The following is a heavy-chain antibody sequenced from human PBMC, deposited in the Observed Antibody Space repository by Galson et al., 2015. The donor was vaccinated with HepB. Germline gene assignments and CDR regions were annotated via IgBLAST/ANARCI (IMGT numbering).Heavy chain of an antibody. V-gene: IGHV1-3*01. J-gene: IGHJ6*02. CDR2: INAGNGNT. Sequence: SVKVSCKASGYTFTSYAMHWVRQAPGQRLEWMGWINAGNGNTKYSQKFQSRVTITRDTSANTAYMELSSLRSEDTAVYYCARSWYYYDSSGTMDVWGQGTTVTVSS. CDR1: GYTFTSYA. CDR3: ARSWYYYDSSGTMDV. D-gene: IGHD3-22*01.